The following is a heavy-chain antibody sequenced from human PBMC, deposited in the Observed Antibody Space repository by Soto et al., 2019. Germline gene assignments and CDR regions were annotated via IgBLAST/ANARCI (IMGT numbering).Heavy chain of an antibody. CDR1: GFTVSSNY. CDR2: IYSGGST. D-gene: IGHD5-12*01. CDR3: ARERTGEWLRFGLDY. V-gene: IGHV3-66*01. Sequence: EVQLVESGGGLVQPGGSLRLSCAASGFTVSSNYMSWVRQAPGKGLEWVSVIYSGGSTYYADSVKGRFTISRDNSKNTLYLQMNSLRAEDTAVYYCARERTGEWLRFGLDYWGQGTLVTVSS. J-gene: IGHJ4*02.